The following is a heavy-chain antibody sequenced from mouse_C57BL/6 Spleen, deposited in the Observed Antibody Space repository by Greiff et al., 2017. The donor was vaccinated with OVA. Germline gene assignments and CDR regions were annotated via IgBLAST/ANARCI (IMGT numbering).Heavy chain of an antibody. CDR2: ILPGSGST. Sequence: VQLQQSGAELMKPGASVKLSCKATGYTFTGYWIEWVKQRPGHGLEWIGEILPGSGSTNYNDKFKGKATFTADTSSNTAYMQLSSLTTEDSAIYYCARHLLYGGGAMDYWGQGTSVTVSS. CDR3: ARHLLYGGGAMDY. D-gene: IGHD2-10*01. J-gene: IGHJ4*01. CDR1: GYTFTGYW. V-gene: IGHV1-9*01.